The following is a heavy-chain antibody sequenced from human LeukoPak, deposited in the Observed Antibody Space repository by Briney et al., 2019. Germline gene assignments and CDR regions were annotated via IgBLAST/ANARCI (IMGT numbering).Heavy chain of an antibody. J-gene: IGHJ4*02. D-gene: IGHD6-19*01. V-gene: IGHV4-34*01. CDR3: ARGSAWYFNY. CDR1: GGSISSYY. CDR2: INHSGTT. Sequence: SETLSLTCTVSGGSISSYYWSWIRQPPGKGLEWIGEINHSGTTNYNPSLMSRATISVDTSKNQFSLKLSSVTAAATAVYYCARGSAWYFNYWGQGIQVTVSS.